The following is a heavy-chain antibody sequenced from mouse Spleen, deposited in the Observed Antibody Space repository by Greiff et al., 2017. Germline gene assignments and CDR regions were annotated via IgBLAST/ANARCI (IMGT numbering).Heavy chain of an antibody. J-gene: IGHJ3*01. CDR2: INYDGSST. D-gene: IGHD2-4*01. CDR1: GFTFSDYY. CDR3: ARGDYGGAWFAY. Sequence: EVMLVESEGGLVQPGSSMKLSCTASGFTFSDYYMAWVRQVPEKGLEWVANINYDGSSTYYLDSLKSRFIISRDNAKNILYLQMSSLKSEDTATYYCARGDYGGAWFAYWGQGTLVTVSA. V-gene: IGHV5-16*01.